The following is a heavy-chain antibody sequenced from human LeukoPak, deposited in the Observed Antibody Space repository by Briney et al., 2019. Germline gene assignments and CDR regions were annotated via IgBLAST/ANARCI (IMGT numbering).Heavy chain of an antibody. V-gene: IGHV3-9*01. J-gene: IGHJ4*02. Sequence: PGRSLRLSCAASGFTFDDYAMDWVRQGPGKGLEWVSGISWNSGSIGYADSVKGRFTISRDNAKNSLYLQMNSLRAEDTALYYCAKGSYDSSGYLDYWGQGTLVTVSS. D-gene: IGHD3-22*01. CDR3: AKGSYDSSGYLDY. CDR1: GFTFDDYA. CDR2: ISWNSGSI.